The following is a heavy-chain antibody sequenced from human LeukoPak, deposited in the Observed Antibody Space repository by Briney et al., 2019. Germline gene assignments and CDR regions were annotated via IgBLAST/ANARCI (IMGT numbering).Heavy chain of an antibody. CDR1: GYTFTSYY. J-gene: IGHJ4*02. CDR3: ARGYYDSSGYYPLDFDY. CDR2: INPSGGST. D-gene: IGHD3-22*01. V-gene: IGHV1-46*01. Sequence: ASVKVSCKGSGYTFTSYYMHWGRQAPGQGGEWMGVINPSGGSTSYAQKFQGRVTMTRDTSTSTVYMELSSLSSEDTAVYYCARGYYDSSGYYPLDFDYWGQGTLVTVSS.